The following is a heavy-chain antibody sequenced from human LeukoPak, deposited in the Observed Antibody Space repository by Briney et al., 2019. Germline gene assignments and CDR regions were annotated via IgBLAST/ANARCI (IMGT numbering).Heavy chain of an antibody. V-gene: IGHV1-69*13. Sequence: SVKVSCKASGGTFSSYAISWVRQAPGQGLEWMGGIIPIVDTANYAQKFQGRVTITADESTSTAYMELGSLRSEDTAVYYCARVSIAARLNYYYGMDVWGQGTTVTVSS. CDR3: ARVSIAARLNYYYGMDV. J-gene: IGHJ6*02. CDR1: GGTFSSYA. D-gene: IGHD6-6*01. CDR2: IIPIVDTA.